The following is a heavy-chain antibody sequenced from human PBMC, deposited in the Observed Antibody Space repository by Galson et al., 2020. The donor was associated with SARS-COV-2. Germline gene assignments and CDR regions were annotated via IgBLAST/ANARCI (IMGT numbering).Heavy chain of an antibody. CDR3: ARISGGSGSYYDDYFDF. Sequence: SGPTLVKPTETLTLTCSVSGFSLSDTTMGVSWIRQPPGMALEWLAHIFSDDEITYTASLKNRLTISKDTSKSQVVLTMTNMDPVDTATHFCARISGGSGSYYDDYFDFWGLGTLVTVSS. CDR2: IFSDDEI. CDR1: GFSLSDTTMG. J-gene: IGHJ4*02. D-gene: IGHD3-10*01. V-gene: IGHV2-26*01.